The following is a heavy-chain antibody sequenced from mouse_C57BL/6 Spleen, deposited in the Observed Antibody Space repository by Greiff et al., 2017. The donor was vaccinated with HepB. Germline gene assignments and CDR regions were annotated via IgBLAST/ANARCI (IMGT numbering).Heavy chain of an antibody. CDR2: IYPGDGDT. V-gene: IGHV1-82*01. Sequence: VKLQESGPELVKPGASVKISCKASGYAFSSSWMNWVKQRPGKGLEWIGRIYPGDGDTNYNGKFKGKATLTADKSSSTAYMQLSSLISEDSAVYFCGRGYGSYYDMDYWGQGTSVTVSS. D-gene: IGHD1-1*01. CDR3: GRGYGSYYDMDY. CDR1: GYAFSSSW. J-gene: IGHJ4*01.